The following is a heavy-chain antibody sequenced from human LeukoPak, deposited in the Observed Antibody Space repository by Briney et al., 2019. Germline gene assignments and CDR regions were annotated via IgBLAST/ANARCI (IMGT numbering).Heavy chain of an antibody. J-gene: IGHJ4*02. CDR2: INTDTGNP. CDR1: GYIFSNYG. D-gene: IGHD5-24*01. Sequence: ASVKVSCKASGYIFSNYGMNWVRQAPGQGLEWMGLINTDTGNPTYAQGFTGRFVFSLDTSVSTAYLQISSLKAEDTAVYYCARGIHLGRDGYLGFDYWGQGTLVTVSS. CDR3: ARGIHLGRDGYLGFDY. V-gene: IGHV7-4-1*02.